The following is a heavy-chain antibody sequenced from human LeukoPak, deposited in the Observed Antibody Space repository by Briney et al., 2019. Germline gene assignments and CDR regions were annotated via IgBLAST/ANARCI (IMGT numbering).Heavy chain of an antibody. CDR3: TRDHPDSSGYDAFDI. Sequence: GGSLRLSCAASGFTVSSNYMSWVRQAPGKGLEWVSVIYSGGSTYYADSVKGRFTISRDNSKNTLYLQMNSLRAEDTAAYYCTRDHPDSSGYDAFDIWGQGTMVTVSS. D-gene: IGHD3-22*01. J-gene: IGHJ3*02. V-gene: IGHV3-66*01. CDR2: IYSGGST. CDR1: GFTVSSNY.